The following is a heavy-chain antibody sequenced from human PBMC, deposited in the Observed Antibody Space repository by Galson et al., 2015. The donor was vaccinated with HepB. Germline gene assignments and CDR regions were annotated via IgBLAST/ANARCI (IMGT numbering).Heavy chain of an antibody. J-gene: IGHJ3*02. D-gene: IGHD2-2*02. CDR2: ISYDGSNK. CDR3: AKDRLWRCCSSTSCYTDDAFDI. V-gene: IGHV3-30*18. CDR1: GFTFSSYG. Sequence: SLRLSCAASGFTFSSYGMHWVRQAPGKGLEWVAVISYDGSNKYYADSVKGRFTISRDNSKNTLYLQMNSLRAEDTAVYYCAKDRLWRCCSSTSCYTDDAFDIWGQGTMVTVSS.